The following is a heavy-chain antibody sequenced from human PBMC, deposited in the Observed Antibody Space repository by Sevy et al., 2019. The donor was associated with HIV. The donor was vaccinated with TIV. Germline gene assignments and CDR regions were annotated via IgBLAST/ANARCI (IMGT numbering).Heavy chain of an antibody. CDR2: ISGSGGST. CDR3: AKRQTYYYDSSGYLEYFQH. J-gene: IGHJ1*01. V-gene: IGHV3-23*01. CDR1: GFTFSSYA. Sequence: GGSLRLSCAASGFTFSSYAMSWVRQAPWKGLEWVSAISGSGGSTYYADSVKGRFTISRDNSKNTLYLQMNSLRAEDTAVYYCAKRQTYYYDSSGYLEYFQHWGQGTLVTVSS. D-gene: IGHD3-22*01.